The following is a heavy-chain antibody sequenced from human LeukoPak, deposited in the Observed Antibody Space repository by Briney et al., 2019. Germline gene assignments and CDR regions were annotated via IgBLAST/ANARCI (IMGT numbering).Heavy chain of an antibody. CDR2: ISSSSSYI. V-gene: IGHV3-21*01. J-gene: IGHJ4*02. CDR1: GFTLSSYS. D-gene: IGHD3-10*01. CDR3: ARQIRFGELCY. Sequence: GGSLRLSCAASGFTLSSYSMNWVRQAPGKGLEWVSSISSSSSYIYYADSVKGRFTISRDNAKNSLYLQMNSLRAEDTAVYYCARQIRFGELCYWGQGTLVTVSS.